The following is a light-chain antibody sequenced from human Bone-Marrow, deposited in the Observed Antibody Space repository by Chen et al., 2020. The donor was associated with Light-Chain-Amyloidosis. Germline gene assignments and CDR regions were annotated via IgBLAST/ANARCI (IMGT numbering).Light chain of an antibody. V-gene: IGKV3-20*01. J-gene: IGKJ4*01. CDR2: GSS. Sequence: EIVLTQSPGTLSLSPGEGANLSCRASLTISSNYLTWYQQKFGQAPRLLVYGSSSRATGIPDRFTGSGSGTDFTRTINRLEPEDFAMYYCQQYGTSPLTFGGGTKVEIK. CDR3: QQYGTSPLT. CDR1: LTISSNY.